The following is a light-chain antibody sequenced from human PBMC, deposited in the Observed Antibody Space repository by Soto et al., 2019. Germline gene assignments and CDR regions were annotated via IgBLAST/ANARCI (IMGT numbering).Light chain of an antibody. Sequence: DIQMTKSTSSLSASVGDRVTITCRAMRSINTYLNWYQQRPGKAPELLIYSASSLHTGVPSGFSGSGAGTDFTLTISSLEPEDFAVYYCQQRSEWPITFGQGTRLEIK. CDR2: SAS. V-gene: IGKV1-39*01. CDR3: QQRSEWPIT. CDR1: RSINTY. J-gene: IGKJ5*01.